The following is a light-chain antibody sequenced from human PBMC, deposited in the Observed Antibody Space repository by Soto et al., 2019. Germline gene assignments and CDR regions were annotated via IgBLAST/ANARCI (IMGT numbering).Light chain of an antibody. V-gene: IGKV1-27*01. J-gene: IGKJ4*01. CDR1: QDISNY. CDR2: AAS. Sequence: DIQMTQSPSSLSASVGDRVTITCRASQDISNYLAWFQQKPGEVPKLLIYAASTLQSGVPYRFSGGGSGTDFAVTISSLQPEDVATYYCQKYNSASRTFGQGTKVEIK. CDR3: QKYNSASRT.